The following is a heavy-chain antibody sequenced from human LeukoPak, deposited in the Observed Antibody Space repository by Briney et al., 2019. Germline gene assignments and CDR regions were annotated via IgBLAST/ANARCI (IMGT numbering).Heavy chain of an antibody. Sequence: PGGSLRLSCAASGFTFSSYSMNWVRQAPGKGLEWVSSISSSSSYIYYADPVKGRFTISRDNAKNLLYLQMNSLRAEDTAVYYCARDVSRISDYWGQGTLVTVSS. D-gene: IGHD2-15*01. CDR1: GFTFSSYS. CDR3: ARDVSRISDY. J-gene: IGHJ4*02. CDR2: ISSSSSYI. V-gene: IGHV3-21*01.